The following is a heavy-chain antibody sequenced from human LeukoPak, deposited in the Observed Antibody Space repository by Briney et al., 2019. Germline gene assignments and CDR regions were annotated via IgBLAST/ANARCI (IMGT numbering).Heavy chain of an antibody. Sequence: PGRSLRLSCVASGFTFSSYAMSWVRQAPGKGLEWVSAISGSGGSTYFADSVKGRFSISRDNSKSTLYLQMKSLRAEDTAMYYCAKDSWGNSGWYYFDYWGQGTRVTVSS. CDR1: GFTFSSYA. J-gene: IGHJ4*02. D-gene: IGHD6-19*01. V-gene: IGHV3-23*01. CDR3: AKDSWGNSGWYYFDY. CDR2: ISGSGGST.